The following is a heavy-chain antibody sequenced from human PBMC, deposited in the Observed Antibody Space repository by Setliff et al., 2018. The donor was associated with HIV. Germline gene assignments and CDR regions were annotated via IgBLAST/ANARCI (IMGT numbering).Heavy chain of an antibody. J-gene: IGHJ5*01. CDR2: IIPMCDTR. D-gene: IGHD3-10*01. CDR3: ARSRTDDGSGRYYNNDWFDS. Sequence: SVKVSCKTSGGTFSSFVITWVRQAPGQGLEWMGGIIPMCDTRNYAQKFQGRVTITADESTSTAYMELSSLRSEDTAVYYCARSRTDDGSGRYYNNDWFDSWG. V-gene: IGHV1-69*13. CDR1: GGTFSSFV.